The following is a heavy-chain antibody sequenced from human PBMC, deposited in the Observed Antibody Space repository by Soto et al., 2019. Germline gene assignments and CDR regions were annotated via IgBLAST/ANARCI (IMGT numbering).Heavy chain of an antibody. J-gene: IGHJ6*03. CDR3: ARVVDYHYYYYMDV. CDR1: GYTFTRYY. D-gene: IGHD1-26*01. Sequence: ASVKVSCKASGYTFTRYYMYWVRQAPGQGLEWMGIINPSDGSTSYAQKFQGRVTMTRDTSTSTAYMELRSLRSDDTAVYYCARVVDYHYYYYMDVWGKGTTVTSP. CDR2: INPSDGST. V-gene: IGHV1-46*01.